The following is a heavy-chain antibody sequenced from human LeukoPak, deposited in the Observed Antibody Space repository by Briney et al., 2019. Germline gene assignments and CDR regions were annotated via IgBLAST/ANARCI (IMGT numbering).Heavy chain of an antibody. Sequence: PGGALRLSCAASGFTFSSYTMNWVRQAPGEGLEWVSSISSSSSYIYYADSVKGRFTISRDNAKNSLYLQMNSLRVEDTAVYYCARPGIAAAGDFDYWGQGTLVTVSS. V-gene: IGHV3-21*01. CDR3: ARPGIAAAGDFDY. J-gene: IGHJ4*02. CDR2: ISSSSSYI. D-gene: IGHD6-13*01. CDR1: GFTFSSYT.